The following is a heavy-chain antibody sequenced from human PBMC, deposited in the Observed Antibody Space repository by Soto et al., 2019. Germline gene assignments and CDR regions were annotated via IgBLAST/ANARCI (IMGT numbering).Heavy chain of an antibody. CDR1: GYTFTGYY. CDR3: ARYHRRDFFDSV. CDR2: INPNSGGT. D-gene: IGHD2-21*02. J-gene: IGHJ4*02. V-gene: IGHV1-2*04. Sequence: ASVKVSCKASGYTFTGYYMHWVRQAPGQGLEWMGWINPNSGGTNYAQKVQGWVTMTRFTSTSTAYMELTSLRSDDTAVYYCARYHRRDFFDSVWGQGSPVTVSS.